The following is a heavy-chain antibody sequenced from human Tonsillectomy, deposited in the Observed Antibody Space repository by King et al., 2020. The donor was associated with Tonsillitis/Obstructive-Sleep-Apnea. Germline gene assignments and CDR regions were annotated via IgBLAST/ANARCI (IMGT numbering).Heavy chain of an antibody. CDR2: IYPRDSDT. J-gene: IGHJ4*02. CDR1: GHIFPTNW. Sequence: QLVQSGAEVKKPGESLKISCKGSGHIFPTNWIGWVRQMPGRGLEWMGFIYPRDSDTRYSPSFQGQVSISADKSTSTAYLQWSSLKASDTAIYYCASQSSGWLDYWGQGTLVTVSS. CDR3: ASQSSGWLDY. V-gene: IGHV5-51*01. D-gene: IGHD6-19*01.